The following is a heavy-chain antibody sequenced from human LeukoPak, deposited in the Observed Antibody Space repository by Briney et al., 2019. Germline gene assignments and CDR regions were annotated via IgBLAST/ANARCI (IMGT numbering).Heavy chain of an antibody. CDR3: AGDTSNYYDATGYYYGYYYMDV. CDR1: GFTFSSYG. Sequence: GGSLRLSCAASGFTFSSYGMHWVRQAPGKGLEWVAFIRYDGSNKYYADSVKGRFTISRDNSKNTLYLQMNSLRAEDTAVYYCAGDTSNYYDATGYYYGYYYMDVWGKGTTVTVSS. CDR2: IRYDGSNK. V-gene: IGHV3-30*02. J-gene: IGHJ6*03. D-gene: IGHD3-22*01.